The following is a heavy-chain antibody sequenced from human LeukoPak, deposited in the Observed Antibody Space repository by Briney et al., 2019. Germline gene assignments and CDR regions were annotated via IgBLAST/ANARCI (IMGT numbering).Heavy chain of an antibody. J-gene: IGHJ4*02. Sequence: GGSLRLSCAASGFTVSSNYMSWVRQAPGKGLEWVSVIYSGGSTYYADSVKGRFTISRDNSKNTLYLQMNSLRAEDTAVYYCARLLGDYGDYEDYWGQGTLVTVSS. CDR1: GFTVSSNY. CDR2: IYSGGST. V-gene: IGHV3-53*01. CDR3: ARLLGDYGDYEDY. D-gene: IGHD4-17*01.